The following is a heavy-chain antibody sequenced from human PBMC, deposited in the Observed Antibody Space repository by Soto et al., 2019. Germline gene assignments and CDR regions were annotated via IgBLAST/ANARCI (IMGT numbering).Heavy chain of an antibody. D-gene: IGHD5-18*01. CDR3: ARDGSTVETAMVSQYFYGMDV. V-gene: IGHV1-3*01. CDR1: GYTFTGYY. J-gene: IGHJ6*02. CDR2: INAGNGNT. Sequence: GASVKVSCKASGYTFTGYYMHWVRQAPGQRLEWMGWINAGNGNTKYSQKFQGRVTITRDESTSTAYLELSSLTTEDTAVYYCARDGSTVETAMVSQYFYGMDVWGQGTTVTAP.